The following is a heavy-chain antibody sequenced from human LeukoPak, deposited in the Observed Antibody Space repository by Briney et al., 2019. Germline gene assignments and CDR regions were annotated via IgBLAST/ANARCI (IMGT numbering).Heavy chain of an antibody. CDR1: GLIFRNYA. D-gene: IGHD4-11*01. J-gene: IGHJ4*02. CDR2: ISGDGTET. V-gene: IGHV3-23*01. Sequence: GGSLRLSCTASGLIFRNYAMTWVRQAPRKGLEWVSTISGDGTETFYADSVKGRFAISRDNSKNTHYLQMSSLRAEDTGIYYCAKGGHYSFFDYWGQGTLVTVSS. CDR3: AKGGHYSFFDY.